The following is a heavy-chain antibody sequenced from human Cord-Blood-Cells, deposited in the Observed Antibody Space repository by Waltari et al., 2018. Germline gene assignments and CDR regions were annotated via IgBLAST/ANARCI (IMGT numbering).Heavy chain of an antibody. CDR2: IYYRVST. CDR1: GGSISSSSYY. V-gene: IGHV4-39*01. Sequence: QLQLQESGPGLVKPSETLSLTCTVSGGSISSSSYYWGWIRQPTGKGLEWIGSIYYRVSTHYNPSLKSRVTISVDTSKNQFSLMLSSVSAPDTAVYYCASHRKNITIFGVVIISNWFDPWGQGTLVTVSS. J-gene: IGHJ5*02. CDR3: ASHRKNITIFGVVIISNWFDP. D-gene: IGHD3-3*01.